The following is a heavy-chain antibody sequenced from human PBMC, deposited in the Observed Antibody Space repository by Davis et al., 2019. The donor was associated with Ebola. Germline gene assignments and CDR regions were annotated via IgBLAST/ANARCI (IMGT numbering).Heavy chain of an antibody. Sequence: ASVKVSCKASGGTFSSYTISWVRQAPGQGLEWMGIINPSGGSTSYAQKFQGRVTMTTDTSTSTAYMELRSLRSDDTAVYYCARDEITMIVVVTAIGMDVWGQGTTVTVSS. D-gene: IGHD3-22*01. CDR3: ARDEITMIVVVTAIGMDV. J-gene: IGHJ6*02. V-gene: IGHV1-46*01. CDR2: INPSGGST. CDR1: GGTFSSYT.